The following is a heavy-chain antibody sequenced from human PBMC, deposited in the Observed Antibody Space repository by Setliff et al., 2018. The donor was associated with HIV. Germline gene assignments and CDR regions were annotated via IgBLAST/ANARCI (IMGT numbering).Heavy chain of an antibody. J-gene: IGHJ4*02. CDR1: GLTFSNYA. V-gene: IGHV3-23*01. CDR2: ILSTGERT. CDR3: AKELAASGLGYFDS. D-gene: IGHD3-22*01. Sequence: GGSLRLSCAASGLTFSNYAMSWVRQAPGEGLEWVSAILSTGERTFYADSVKGRFTISRDNSKNTVYLQMNSLRAEDTAEYYCAKELAASGLGYFDSWGRGILVTVS.